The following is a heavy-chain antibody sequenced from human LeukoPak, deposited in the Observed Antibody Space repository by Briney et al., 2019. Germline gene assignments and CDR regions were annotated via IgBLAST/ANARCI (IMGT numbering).Heavy chain of an antibody. Sequence: SVKVSCKASGGTFSSYAISWVRQAPGQGLEWMGGIIPIFGTANYVQKFQGRVTITADESTSTAYMELSSLRSEDTAVYYCARDLAPVRYDFWSGYLVYWGQGTLVTVSS. CDR3: ARDLAPVRYDFWSGYLVY. CDR2: IIPIFGTA. J-gene: IGHJ4*02. V-gene: IGHV1-69*13. D-gene: IGHD3-3*01. CDR1: GGTFSSYA.